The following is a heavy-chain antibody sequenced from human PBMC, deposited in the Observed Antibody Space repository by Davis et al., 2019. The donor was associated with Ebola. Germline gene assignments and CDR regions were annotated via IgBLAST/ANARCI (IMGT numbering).Heavy chain of an antibody. V-gene: IGHV3-30*18. CDR3: AKDHRFIVAAVTGLDY. J-gene: IGHJ4*02. Sequence: GESPKISCAASGFTFKTFGMNWVRQAPGKGLEWVAVISYDGRNKFYADSVKGRFTISRDNSKNTVYLQMDSLRAEDTAVYFCAKDHRFIVAAVTGLDYWGQGTPVTVSS. CDR2: ISYDGRNK. CDR1: GFTFKTFG. D-gene: IGHD5-12*01.